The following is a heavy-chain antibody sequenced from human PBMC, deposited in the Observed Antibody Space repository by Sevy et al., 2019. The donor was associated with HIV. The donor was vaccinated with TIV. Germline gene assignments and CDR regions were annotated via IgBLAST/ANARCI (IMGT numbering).Heavy chain of an antibody. V-gene: IGHV3-23*01. CDR3: ARRPALGVVILTGVLDV. D-gene: IGHD3-3*01. CDR2: ISGSGGST. Sequence: GGSLILSCAASGFSFSSYAMSWVRHTPGRGLQWVSVISGSGGSTYYADSVKGRFTIFRDNSRNTVYLQMNSLRAEDTAVYYCARRPALGVVILTGVLDVWGQGTTVTVS. J-gene: IGHJ6*02. CDR1: GFSFSSYA.